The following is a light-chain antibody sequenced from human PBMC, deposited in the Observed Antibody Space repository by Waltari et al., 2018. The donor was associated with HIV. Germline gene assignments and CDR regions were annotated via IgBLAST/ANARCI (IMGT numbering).Light chain of an antibody. Sequence: QSALTQIASVSGSPGQSITISCTGTSSDVGSYNLVSWYQQLPGKAPKLMIYEVNKRPSGVSNRFSGSKSGNTASLTISGLQAEDEADYHCCSYAGSSTFVIFGGGTKLTVL. CDR2: EVN. CDR1: SSDVGSYNL. V-gene: IGLV2-23*02. CDR3: CSYAGSSTFVI. J-gene: IGLJ2*01.